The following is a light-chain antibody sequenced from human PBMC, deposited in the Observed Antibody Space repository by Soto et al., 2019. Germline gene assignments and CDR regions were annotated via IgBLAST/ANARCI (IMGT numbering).Light chain of an antibody. CDR3: QQRSNRSPIT. J-gene: IGKJ5*01. CDR1: QHVSSN. CDR2: DAS. Sequence: EIVLVQSSSSLSLSPWEGATLSYRASQHVSSNLAWYQQQPRQAPTLLLHDASHSAAGIAARFSGSRVGTEFTPPTSSLVQAEDAASYCQQRSNRSPITFGRGTRLEIK. V-gene: IGKV3-11*01.